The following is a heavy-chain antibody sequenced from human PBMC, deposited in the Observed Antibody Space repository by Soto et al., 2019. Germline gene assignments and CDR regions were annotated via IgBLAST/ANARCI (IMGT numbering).Heavy chain of an antibody. V-gene: IGHV4-59*04. D-gene: IGHD6-13*01. Sequence: PSETLSLTCTVSGGSISSYYWSWIRQPPGKGLEWIGYIYYSGSTYYNPSLKSRVTISVDTSKNQFSLKLSSVTAADTAVYYCASKGGYSSSWYFNWFDPWGQGTLVTVSS. CDR2: IYYSGST. CDR3: ASKGGYSSSWYFNWFDP. CDR1: GGSISSYY. J-gene: IGHJ5*02.